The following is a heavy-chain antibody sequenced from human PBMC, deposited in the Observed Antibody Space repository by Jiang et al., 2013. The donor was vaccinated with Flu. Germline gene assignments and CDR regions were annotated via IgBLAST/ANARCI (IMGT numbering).Heavy chain of an antibody. CDR2: IFHGGSP. CDR1: GGSIISANW. D-gene: IGHD3-10*01. Sequence: GSGLVKPSGTLSLTCAVSGGSIISANWWSWVRQSPGKGLEWIGEIFHGGSPNYNPSLKSRVAMSVDKSKNQFSLKLTSVTAADTAVYFCVRDSHGTGSHSDSRAFDVWGHGTVVSVSS. CDR3: VRDSHGTGSHSDSRAFDV. J-gene: IGHJ3*01. V-gene: IGHV4-4*02.